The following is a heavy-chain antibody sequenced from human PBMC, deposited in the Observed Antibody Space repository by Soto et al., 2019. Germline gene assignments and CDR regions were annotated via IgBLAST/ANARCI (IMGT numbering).Heavy chain of an antibody. V-gene: IGHV3-30*18. D-gene: IGHD3-3*01. CDR2: ISYDGSNK. Sequence: GGSLRLSCAASGFTFSSYGMHWVRQAPGKGLEWVAVISYDGSNKYYADSVKGRFTISRDNSKNTLYLQMNSLRAEDTAVYYCAKGTEYDYLDYWGQGTLVTVSS. J-gene: IGHJ4*02. CDR3: AKGTEYDYLDY. CDR1: GFTFSSYG.